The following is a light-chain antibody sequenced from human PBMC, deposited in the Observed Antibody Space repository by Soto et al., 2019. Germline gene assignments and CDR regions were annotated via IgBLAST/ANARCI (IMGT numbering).Light chain of an antibody. CDR1: QSISSY. V-gene: IGKV1-39*01. Sequence: DIQMTQSPSSLSASVGDRVTITCRASQSISSYLNWYQQKPGRAPKLLIYAASSSQSGVPSRFSGSGSGTDFTLTISSLQPEDFATYYCQQSYSTPGTFGQGTKV. J-gene: IGKJ1*01. CDR3: QQSYSTPGT. CDR2: AAS.